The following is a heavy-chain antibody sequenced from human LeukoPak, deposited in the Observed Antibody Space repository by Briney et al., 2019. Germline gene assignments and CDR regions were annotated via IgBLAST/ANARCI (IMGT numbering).Heavy chain of an antibody. J-gene: IGHJ4*02. D-gene: IGHD3-16*02. V-gene: IGHV3-48*04. Sequence: GGSLRLSCAASGFTFSSYSMNWVRQAPGKGLEWVSYISSTGSTIYYADSVKGRFTISRDNARDSLYLQMNSLRPEDTAVYYCARSHEGLRELSPDYWSQGILVTVSS. CDR2: ISSTGSTI. CDR1: GFTFSSYS. CDR3: ARSHEGLRELSPDY.